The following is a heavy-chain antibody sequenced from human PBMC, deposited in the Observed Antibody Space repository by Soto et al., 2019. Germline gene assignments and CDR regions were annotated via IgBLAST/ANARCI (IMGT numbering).Heavy chain of an antibody. J-gene: IGHJ4*02. Sequence: EVQLVETGGGLIQPGGSLRLSCAASGFTVSSNYMNWVRQAPGKGLEWVSVIYSGGSTYYADSVKGRFTISRDNFKNTRYLQMNSLRAEDTAVYYFAADYYGSGSYFGYWGQGTVVTVSS. CDR1: GFTVSSNY. D-gene: IGHD3-10*01. CDR3: AADYYGSGSYFGY. V-gene: IGHV3-53*02. CDR2: IYSGGST.